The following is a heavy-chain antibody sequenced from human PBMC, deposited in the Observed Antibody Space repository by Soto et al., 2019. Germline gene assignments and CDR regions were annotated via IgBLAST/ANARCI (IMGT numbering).Heavy chain of an antibody. CDR1: GGSISSYY. Sequence: PSETLSLTCTVSGGSISSYYWSWIRQPPGKGLEWIGYIYYSGSTNYNPSLKSRVTISVDTSKNQFSLKLSSVTAADTAVYYCARSYCSSTSFYYYYMDVWGKGTTVTVSS. D-gene: IGHD2-2*01. CDR3: ARSYCSSTSFYYYYMDV. V-gene: IGHV4-59*08. CDR2: IYYSGST. J-gene: IGHJ6*03.